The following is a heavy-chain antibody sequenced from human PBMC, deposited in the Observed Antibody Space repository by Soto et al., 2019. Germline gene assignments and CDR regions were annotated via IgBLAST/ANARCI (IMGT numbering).Heavy chain of an antibody. CDR1: GFSFTSSA. CDR2: IVVGSGNT. J-gene: IGHJ4*02. V-gene: IGHV1-58*01. CDR3: AADSGTYYDFWSGYSDY. Sequence: VSCKASGFSFTSSAVQWVRQARGQLLEWIGWIVVGSGNTNYAQKFQERVTITRDMSTSTAYMELSSLRSEDTAVYYCAADSGTYYDFWSGYSDYWGQGTLVTVSS. D-gene: IGHD3-3*01.